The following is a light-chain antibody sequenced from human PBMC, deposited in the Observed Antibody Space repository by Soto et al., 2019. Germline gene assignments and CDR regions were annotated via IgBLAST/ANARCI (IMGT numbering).Light chain of an antibody. CDR3: QTWGTGIQVV. CDR2: LNSDGSH. J-gene: IGLJ2*01. Sequence: QSVLTQSPSASASLGASVKLTCTLTSGHSSYAIAWHQQQPDKGPRYLMKLNSDGSHTKGDGIPDRFSGSSSGAERFLTISSLQSADEADYYCQTWGTGIQVVFGGGTKVTVL. CDR1: SGHSSYA. V-gene: IGLV4-69*01.